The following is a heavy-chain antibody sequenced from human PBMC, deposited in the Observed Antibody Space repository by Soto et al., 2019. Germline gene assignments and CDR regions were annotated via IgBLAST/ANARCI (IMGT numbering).Heavy chain of an antibody. D-gene: IGHD6-13*01. CDR1: GGSISSSSYY. Sequence: SETLSLTCTVSGGSISSSSYYWGWIRQPPGKGLEWIGSIYYSGSTYYNPSLKSRVTISVDTSKNQFSLKLSSVTAADTAVYYCARHGRTFYSSSWYPILYYFDYWGQGTLVTVSS. CDR3: ARHGRTFYSSSWYPILYYFDY. CDR2: IYYSGST. J-gene: IGHJ4*02. V-gene: IGHV4-39*01.